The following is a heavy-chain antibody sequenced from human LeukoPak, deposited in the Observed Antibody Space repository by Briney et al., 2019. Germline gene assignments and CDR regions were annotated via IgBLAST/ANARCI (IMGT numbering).Heavy chain of an antibody. Sequence: GGSLRLSCVASGFTFSSRDWKTWVRQAPGKGLVWVSSISTSSSYIYYADSVRGRFTISRDNAKNSLYLQMNSLRAEDTAVYSCARGADGVSSNSRGWFDPWGQGTLVTVSS. CDR2: ISTSSSYI. V-gene: IGHV3-21*01. CDR3: ARGADGVSSNSRGWFDP. CDR1: GFTFSSRDW. J-gene: IGHJ5*02. D-gene: IGHD2-15*01.